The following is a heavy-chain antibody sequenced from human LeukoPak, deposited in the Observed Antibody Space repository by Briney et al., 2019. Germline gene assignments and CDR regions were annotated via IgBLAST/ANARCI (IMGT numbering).Heavy chain of an antibody. CDR1: GYTFTGYY. V-gene: IGHV1-2*02. CDR2: INPSSGDT. Sequence: ASVEVSCKASGYTFTGYYIHWVRQAPGQGLEWMGWINPSSGDTNYAQNFQGRVTMTRDTSIITAYMELSRLRSDDTAVYYCARGVLGYCSSISCSSAMDVWGQGTTVTVSS. J-gene: IGHJ6*02. CDR3: ARGVLGYCSSISCSSAMDV. D-gene: IGHD2-2*01.